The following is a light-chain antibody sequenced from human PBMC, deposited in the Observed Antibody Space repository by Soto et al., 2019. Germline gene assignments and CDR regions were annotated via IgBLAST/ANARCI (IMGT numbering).Light chain of an antibody. CDR2: DVS. Sequence: EIVLTQSPATLSLSPGERATLSCRASQSVSTYLAWYQQKPGQAPRLVINDVSNRATGIPARFSVSGSGTDFTLTISSLEPEDFAVYYCQQRSNWPLTFGGGTKVEIK. V-gene: IGKV3-11*01. J-gene: IGKJ4*01. CDR1: QSVSTY. CDR3: QQRSNWPLT.